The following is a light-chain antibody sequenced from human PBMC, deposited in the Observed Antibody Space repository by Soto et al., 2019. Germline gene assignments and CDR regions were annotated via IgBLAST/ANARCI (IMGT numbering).Light chain of an antibody. CDR3: QQYNNWPPLT. J-gene: IGKJ4*01. V-gene: IGKV3-15*01. Sequence: EIVMTQSPATLSVSPGETATLSCRASQSISGTLAWYQQKPGQAPRLLIYGASTRATGIPARFSGSGSGTELTLTISSLQSEDFAVYYCQQYNNWPPLTFGGGTKVDIK. CDR2: GAS. CDR1: QSISGT.